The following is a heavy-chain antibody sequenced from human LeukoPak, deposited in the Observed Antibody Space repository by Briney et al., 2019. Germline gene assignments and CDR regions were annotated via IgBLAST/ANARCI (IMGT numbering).Heavy chain of an antibody. CDR1: GFTFSSYG. CDR2: IRYDGSNK. D-gene: IGHD3-22*01. Sequence: GGSLSLSCAASGFTFSSYGMHWVRQAPGKELEWVAFIRYDGSNKYYADSVKGRFTISRDNSKNTLYLQMNSLRAEDTAVYYCAKGTDSSGYYYYYYYMDVWGKGTTVTVSS. V-gene: IGHV3-30*02. CDR3: AKGTDSSGYYYYYYYMDV. J-gene: IGHJ6*03.